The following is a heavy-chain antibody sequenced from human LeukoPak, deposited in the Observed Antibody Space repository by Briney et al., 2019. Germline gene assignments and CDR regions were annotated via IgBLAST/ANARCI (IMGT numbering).Heavy chain of an antibody. CDR1: GFTFRTYS. CDR2: IYSGGST. Sequence: PGGSLRLSCAASGFTFRTYSMSWVRQAPGKGLEWVSVIYSGGSTYYADSVKGRFTISRDNSKNTLYLQMNSLRAEDTAVYYCARDSRGGFDYWGQGTLVTVSP. D-gene: IGHD3-10*01. J-gene: IGHJ4*02. CDR3: ARDSRGGFDY. V-gene: IGHV3-66*01.